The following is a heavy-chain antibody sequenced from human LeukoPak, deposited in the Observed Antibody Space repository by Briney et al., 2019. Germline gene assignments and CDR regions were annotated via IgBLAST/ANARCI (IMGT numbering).Heavy chain of an antibody. CDR1: GGTFSRYA. Sequence: SVKVSCKASGGTFSRYAISWVRQAPGQGLELMGGYIPMFGTANYAQNFQNRVTITADESTSTFSMEVSSLRPEDTAVYFCAGASSKWELSFWGQGTLVTVSS. D-gene: IGHD1-26*01. CDR3: AGASSKWELSF. V-gene: IGHV1-69*13. J-gene: IGHJ4*02. CDR2: YIPMFGTA.